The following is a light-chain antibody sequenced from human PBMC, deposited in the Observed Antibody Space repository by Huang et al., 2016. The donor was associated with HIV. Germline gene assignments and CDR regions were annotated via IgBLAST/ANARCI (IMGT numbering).Light chain of an antibody. J-gene: IGKJ3*01. CDR1: QSLLHSNGYNY. CDR2: LVS. V-gene: IGKV2-28*01. Sequence: DIVMTQSQLSLPVTPGEPASISCRSSQSLLHSNGYNYLDWYLQKPGQSPRLLIYLVSNRASGVPDSVSGSGSGTDFTLKISRVEAEDVGVYYCMQALQTPLFTFGPGTKVDIK. CDR3: MQALQTPLFT.